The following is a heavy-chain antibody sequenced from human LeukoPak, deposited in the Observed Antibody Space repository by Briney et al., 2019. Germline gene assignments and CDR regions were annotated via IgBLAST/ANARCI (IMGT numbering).Heavy chain of an antibody. CDR2: ISSSSNYI. CDR1: GLTFSSYN. J-gene: IGHJ4*02. V-gene: IGHV3-21*01. Sequence: GGSLRLSCAASGLTFSSYNMNWVRQAPGKGLEWVSFISSSSNYIYYTDSVKGRFTISRDNAKNSLFLQMNSLRAEDTAVYYCARGTPTTRDFDYWGQGTLVTVSS. CDR3: ARGTPTTRDFDY. D-gene: IGHD4-11*01.